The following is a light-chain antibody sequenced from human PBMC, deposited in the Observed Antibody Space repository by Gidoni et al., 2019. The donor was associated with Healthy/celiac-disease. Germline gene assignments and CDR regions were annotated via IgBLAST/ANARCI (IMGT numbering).Light chain of an antibody. CDR1: QSCSSY. CDR3: QQRSNWLCS. V-gene: IGKV3-11*01. Sequence: EIVLTQSPATPSLSPGESATLSCRASQSCSSYLAWYQQKPGQAPRLLIYDASNRATGIPARFSGSGSGTDFTLTISSLEPEDFAVYYCQQRSNWLCSFXQXTKLEIK. CDR2: DAS. J-gene: IGKJ2*04.